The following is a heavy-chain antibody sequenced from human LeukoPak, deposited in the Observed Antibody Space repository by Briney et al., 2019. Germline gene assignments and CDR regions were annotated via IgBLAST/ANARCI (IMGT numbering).Heavy chain of an antibody. CDR3: AREDIVVVPAAIRGNWFDP. Sequence: ASVKVSCKASGYTFTSYYMHWVRQAPGQGLEWMGIINPSGGSTSYAQKFQGRVTMTRDTSTSTVYMELSSLRSEDTAVYYCAREDIVVVPAAIRGNWFDPWGQGTLVTVSS. V-gene: IGHV1-46*01. J-gene: IGHJ5*02. D-gene: IGHD2-2*02. CDR1: GYTFTSYY. CDR2: INPSGGST.